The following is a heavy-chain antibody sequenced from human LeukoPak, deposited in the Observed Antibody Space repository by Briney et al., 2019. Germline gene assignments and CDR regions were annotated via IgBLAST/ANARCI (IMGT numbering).Heavy chain of an antibody. D-gene: IGHD3-3*01. V-gene: IGHV4-59*01. CDR2: IYYSGST. CDR3: ARTSNADFWSGTYDY. J-gene: IGHJ4*02. CDR1: GGSISRYY. Sequence: TSETLSLTSTVSGGSISRYYWSWIRQPPGKGLEWIGYIYYSGSTNYNPSLKSRATISVDTSKIQLSLKLSSVTAADTAVYYCARTSNADFWSGTYDYWGQGTLVTVSS.